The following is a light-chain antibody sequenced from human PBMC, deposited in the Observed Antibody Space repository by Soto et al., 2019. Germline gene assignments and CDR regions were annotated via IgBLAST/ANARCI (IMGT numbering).Light chain of an antibody. Sequence: QSVLTQPPSASASLGASVTLTCTLSSGYSNYKVDWYQQRPGKDPRFVMRVGTGGIVGSKGDGIPDRFSVLGSGLNRYLTIKNIQEEDESDYHCGADHGSGSNFVTVFGGGTKLTV. V-gene: IGLV9-49*01. J-gene: IGLJ3*02. CDR2: VGTGGIVG. CDR1: SGYSNYK. CDR3: GADHGSGSNFVTV.